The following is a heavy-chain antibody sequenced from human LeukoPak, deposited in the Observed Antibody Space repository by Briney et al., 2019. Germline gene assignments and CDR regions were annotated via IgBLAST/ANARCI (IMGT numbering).Heavy chain of an antibody. CDR3: ARDEGVGANIRYYYYGMDV. D-gene: IGHD1-26*01. CDR1: GFTFSSYG. CDR2: IWYDGSNK. V-gene: IGHV3-33*08. J-gene: IGHJ6*02. Sequence: PGRSLGLSCAASGFTFSSYGMHWVRQAPGKGLEWVAVIWYDGSNKYYADSVKGRFTISRDNSKNTLYLQMNSLRAEDTAVYYCARDEGVGANIRYYYYGMDVWGQGTTVTVSS.